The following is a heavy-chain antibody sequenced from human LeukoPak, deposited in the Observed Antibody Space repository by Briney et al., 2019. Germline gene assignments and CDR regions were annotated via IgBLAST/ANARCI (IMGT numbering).Heavy chain of an antibody. Sequence: PSETLSLTCTVSGGSVNNYYWSWVRQPAGKGLEWIGRIYASGTTRYNPSLQSRVTMSEDMSKNQFSLKLTSVTAADTAVYFCARGLAAAYDYNWLDPWGQGILVTVSS. V-gene: IGHV4-4*07. CDR1: GGSVNNYY. J-gene: IGHJ5*02. CDR2: IYASGTT. CDR3: ARGLAAAYDYNWLDP. D-gene: IGHD5-12*01.